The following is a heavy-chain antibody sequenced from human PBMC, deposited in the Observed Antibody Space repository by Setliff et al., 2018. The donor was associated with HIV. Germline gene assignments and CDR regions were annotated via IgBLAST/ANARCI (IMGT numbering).Heavy chain of an antibody. V-gene: IGHV4-34*01. CDR2: INHAGIT. CDR3: ARGEQDIVLMVYARGYYYMDV. Sequence: SETLSLTCTVYGGSFSGYFWSWIRQSPGKGLEWIGEINHAGITNYNPSLKSRVTISLDTPKNQFSLKLTSVTAADTAVYYCARGEQDIVLMVYARGYYYMDVWGKGTTVTVSS. CDR1: GGSFSGYF. D-gene: IGHD2-8*01. J-gene: IGHJ6*03.